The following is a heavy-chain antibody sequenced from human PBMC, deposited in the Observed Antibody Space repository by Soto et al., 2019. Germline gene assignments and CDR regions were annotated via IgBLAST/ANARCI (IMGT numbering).Heavy chain of an antibody. J-gene: IGHJ4*02. CDR2: NNHSGST. Sequence: QVQLQQWGAGLLKPSETLSLTCAVYGGSFSGYYWTWIRQPPGTGLEWIGENNHSGSTNYNPSLKSRVTISVDTSKNQFSLKLTSVTAADTAVYYCAREKITGLFDYWGQGTLVTVSS. CDR1: GGSFSGYY. D-gene: IGHD2-8*02. CDR3: AREKITGLFDY. V-gene: IGHV4-34*01.